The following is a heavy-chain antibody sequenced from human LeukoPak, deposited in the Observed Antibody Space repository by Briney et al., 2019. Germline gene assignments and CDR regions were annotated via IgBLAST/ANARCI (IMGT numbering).Heavy chain of an antibody. J-gene: IGHJ4*02. V-gene: IGHV1-2*02. D-gene: IGHD4-17*01. CDR2: INPKNGDS. CDR3: ARAGYDYGDSSDF. Sequence: ASVKDSCKASGYPFTTYYIHWVRQAPGQGLEWMGCINPKNGDSKYAQKFQGRVTMTRATSIATAYMEVSRLTSDDTAVYFCARAGYDYGDSSDFWGQGTLVTVSS. CDR1: GYPFTTYY.